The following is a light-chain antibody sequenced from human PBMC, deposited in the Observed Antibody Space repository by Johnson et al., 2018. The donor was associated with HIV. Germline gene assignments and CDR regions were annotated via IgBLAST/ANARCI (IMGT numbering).Light chain of an antibody. CDR3: ATWDSSLSAYV. Sequence: QSVLTQPPSVSAAPRQKVTISCSGSSSNIGKNYVSWYRHLPGTAPKLLIYDNDKRPSGIPDRFSASKSGSSATLGITGLQTGDEADYYCATWDSSLSAYVCGPGPRVPFL. CDR2: DND. CDR1: SSNIGKNY. V-gene: IGLV1-51*01. J-gene: IGLJ1*01.